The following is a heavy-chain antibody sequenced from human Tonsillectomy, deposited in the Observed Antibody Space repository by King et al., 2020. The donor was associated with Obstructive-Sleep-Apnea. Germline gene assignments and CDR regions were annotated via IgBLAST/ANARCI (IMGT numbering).Heavy chain of an antibody. Sequence: HVQLVESGGGVVQPGGSLRLSCGASGFTFSSYGMHWVRQAPGKGLEWVAFIRYDETNKNYVDSVKGRFTISRDNSKNTLYLQMNSLRAEDTAVYYCAKVEASGYRSRWHPFDYWGQGTLVTVSS. D-gene: IGHD6-13*01. CDR1: GFTFSSYG. CDR3: AKVEASGYRSRWHPFDY. J-gene: IGHJ4*02. V-gene: IGHV3-30*02. CDR2: IRYDETNK.